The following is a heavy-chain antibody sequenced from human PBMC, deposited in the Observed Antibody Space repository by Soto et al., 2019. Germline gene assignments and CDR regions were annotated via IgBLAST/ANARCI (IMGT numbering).Heavy chain of an antibody. J-gene: IGHJ6*02. CDR2: ISSSGSTI. CDR1: GFTFISYE. V-gene: IGHV3-48*03. CDR3: ARDHIVVVPAARGYYYYGMDV. Sequence: WGSLRLSCAASGFTFISYEINWVRQSPGKWLEWVSYISSSGSTIYYADSVKGRFTISRDNAKNSLYLQMNSLRAEDTAVYYCARDHIVVVPAARGYYYYGMDVWGQGTTVTVSS. D-gene: IGHD2-2*01.